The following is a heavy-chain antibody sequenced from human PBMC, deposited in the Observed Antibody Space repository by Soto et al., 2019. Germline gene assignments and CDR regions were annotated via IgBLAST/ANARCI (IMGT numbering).Heavy chain of an antibody. V-gene: IGHV4-59*01. CDR2: VYYSGNA. J-gene: IGHJ5*02. Sequence: VQLLESGPELVKPSQTLSLTCLVSGVSITSNYWGWIRQSPGKGLEYIGHVYYSGNAKYNPSLNSRVTLSVDPSKKIFSLRLTSATAADTAVYYCVMGTHCTCARGAGAHFIWFDPWGQGILVTVSS. CDR1: GVSITSNY. CDR3: VMGTHCTCARGAGAHFIWFDP. D-gene: IGHD2-8*01.